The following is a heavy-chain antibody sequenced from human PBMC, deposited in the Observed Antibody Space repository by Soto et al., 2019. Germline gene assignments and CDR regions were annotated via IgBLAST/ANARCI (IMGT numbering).Heavy chain of an antibody. D-gene: IGHD1-20*01. Sequence: GGSLRLSCAAAGFTLSSYGMHWVRQAPGKGLEWVAVIWYDGSNKYYADSVKGRFTISRDNSKNTLYLQMNSLRAEDTAVYYCARDPSYPYITGTTPYFDYWGQGTLVTVSS. CDR1: GFTLSSYG. CDR2: IWYDGSNK. J-gene: IGHJ4*02. V-gene: IGHV3-33*01. CDR3: ARDPSYPYITGTTPYFDY.